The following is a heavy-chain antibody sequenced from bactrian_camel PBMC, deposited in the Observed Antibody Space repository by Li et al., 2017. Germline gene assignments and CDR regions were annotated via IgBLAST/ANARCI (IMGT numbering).Heavy chain of an antibody. D-gene: IGHD4*01. CDR3: AAGNSDFTLPEPYEYAY. Sequence: HVQLVESGGGLVHPGGSLRLSCKVSGHSRGSNCVGWYRLPPGRAPAEREGIAAIRRDGGETWYAASVKGRFTISRDSAKNTAILEMGNLKPEDTAMYYCAAGNSDFTLPEPYEYAYRGQGTQVTVS. J-gene: IGHJ4*01. V-gene: IGHV3S54*01. CDR1: GHSRGSNC. CDR2: IRRDGGET.